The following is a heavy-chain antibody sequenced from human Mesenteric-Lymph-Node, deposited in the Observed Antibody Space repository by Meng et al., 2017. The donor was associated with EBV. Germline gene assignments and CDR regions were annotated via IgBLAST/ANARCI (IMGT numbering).Heavy chain of an antibody. Sequence: QVQLQVSGPGQVNPSETLPLTCRVSCDAVSSRSYYWVWIRQPPGKGLEWIGYTDYSGSTTYKPSLKSRVTMSLDTSKNQFSLRLSSVTAADTAVYYCAREAVGATVDHWGQGTLVTVSS. CDR3: AREAVGATVDH. J-gene: IGHJ4*02. CDR1: CDAVSSRSYY. D-gene: IGHD1-26*01. V-gene: IGHV4-61*01. CDR2: TDYSGST.